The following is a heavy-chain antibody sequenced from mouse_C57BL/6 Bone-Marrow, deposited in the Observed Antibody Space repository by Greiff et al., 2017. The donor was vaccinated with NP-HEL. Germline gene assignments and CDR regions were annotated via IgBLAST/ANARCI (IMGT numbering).Heavy chain of an antibody. CDR3: ARFLYPGIYWYFDV. CDR1: GYSITSDY. CDR2: ISYSGSN. Sequence: EVQLVESGPGLAKPSQTLSLTCSVTGYSITSDYWNWIRKFPGNKLEYMGYISYSGSNYYNPSLKSRISITRDTSKNQYDLQLNSVTTEDTATYYCARFLYPGIYWYFDVWGTGTTVTVSS. D-gene: IGHD2-12*01. V-gene: IGHV3-8*01. J-gene: IGHJ1*03.